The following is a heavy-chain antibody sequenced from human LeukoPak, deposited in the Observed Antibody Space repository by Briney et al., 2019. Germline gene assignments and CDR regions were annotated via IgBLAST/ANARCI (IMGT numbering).Heavy chain of an antibody. CDR3: AKGNNTISFNFDY. J-gene: IGHJ4*02. D-gene: IGHD2-2*01. V-gene: IGHV3-43*02. CDR2: VSGDGGVT. CDR1: GFTFRDFS. Sequence: GSLRLSCTVSGFTFRDFSMHRVRQAPGKGLQWVGLVSGDGGVTHYPDSVKGRFTISRDNNQNSLYLQMNSLTVEDSAFYYCAKGNNTISFNFDYWGQGTLVTVSS.